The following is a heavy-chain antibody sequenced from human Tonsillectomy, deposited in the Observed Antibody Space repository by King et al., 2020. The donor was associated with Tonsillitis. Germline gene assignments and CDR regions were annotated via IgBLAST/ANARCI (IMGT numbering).Heavy chain of an antibody. V-gene: IGHV3-7*01. CDR1: GVTFHSLW. J-gene: IGHJ4*02. Sequence: VQLVESGGGLVQPGGSLRLSCAASGVTFHSLWMSWVRQAPGKGLEWVANIKPDGSETFYVESVKGRFTISIDNAKNSLYIQMNSLRAEETAVYYCAGDLLFYYERSAYVQGSYFDSWGQGALVTVSS. D-gene: IGHD3-22*01. CDR3: AGDLLFYYERSAYVQGSYFDS. CDR2: IKPDGSET.